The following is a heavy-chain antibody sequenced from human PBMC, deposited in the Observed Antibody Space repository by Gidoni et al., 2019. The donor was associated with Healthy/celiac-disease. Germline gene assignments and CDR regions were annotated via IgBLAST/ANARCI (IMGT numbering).Heavy chain of an antibody. V-gene: IGHV3-23*01. CDR3: AKGPSFMVRGVTYFDY. Sequence: EVQLLESGGGLVQPGGSLRLPCAAAGFTFSSYAMSWVRQAPGKGLEWVSAISGSGGSTYYADSVKGRFTISRDNSKNTLYLQMNSLRAEDTAVYYCAKGPSFMVRGVTYFDYWGQGTLVTVSS. CDR1: GFTFSSYA. D-gene: IGHD3-10*01. CDR2: ISGSGGST. J-gene: IGHJ4*02.